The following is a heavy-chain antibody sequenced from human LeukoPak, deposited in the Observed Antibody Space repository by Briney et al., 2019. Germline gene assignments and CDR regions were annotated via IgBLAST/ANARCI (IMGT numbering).Heavy chain of an antibody. Sequence: GGSLRLSCVTSGITFSNYYMHWVRQVPGEGLVWVSHIIQDGSVTSYADSVKGRFTISRDNAKNTVYLQSNNLRAEDTAVYYCATDDYRGLGYWGQGTLVTVSS. D-gene: IGHD3-16*01. CDR3: ATDDYRGLGY. J-gene: IGHJ4*02. CDR2: IIQDGSVT. CDR1: GITFSNYY. V-gene: IGHV3-74*01.